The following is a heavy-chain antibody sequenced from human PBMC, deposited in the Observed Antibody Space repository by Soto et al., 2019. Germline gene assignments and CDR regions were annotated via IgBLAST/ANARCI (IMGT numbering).Heavy chain of an antibody. Sequence: ASVKVSCKASGYTFTSYAMHWERQAPGQRLEWMGWINAGNGNTKYSQKFQGRVTITRDTSASTAYMELSSLRSEDTAVYYCARGITINTPLDDWGQGTRVTVSS. J-gene: IGHJ4*02. CDR2: INAGNGNT. CDR3: ARGITINTPLDD. CDR1: GYTFTSYA. V-gene: IGHV1-3*01. D-gene: IGHD3-3*01.